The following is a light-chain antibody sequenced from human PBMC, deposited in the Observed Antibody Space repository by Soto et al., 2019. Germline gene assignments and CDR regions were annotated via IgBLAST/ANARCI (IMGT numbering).Light chain of an antibody. CDR2: GAS. CDR1: QSVSSN. CDR3: QQSGSSFYT. J-gene: IGKJ2*01. Sequence: EIVMTQSPATLSVSPGERATLSCRASQSVSSNLAWYQQKPGQAPRLLIYGASTRATGIPARFSGSGSGTEFTLTISGLEPEDFAVYYCQQSGSSFYTFGQGTKLEIK. V-gene: IGKV3-15*01.